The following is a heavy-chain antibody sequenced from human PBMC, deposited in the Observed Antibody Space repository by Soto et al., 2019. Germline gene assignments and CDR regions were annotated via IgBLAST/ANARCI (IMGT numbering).Heavy chain of an antibody. CDR2: ISSSSSYI. V-gene: IGHV3-21*01. Sequence: KPGGSLRLSCAASGFTFSSYSMNWVRQAPGKGLEWVSSISSSSSYIYYADSVKGGFTISRDNAKNSLYLQMNSLRAEDTAVYYCARDDSTPQQGVYYYYGMDVWGQGTTVTVSS. D-gene: IGHD2-21*02. J-gene: IGHJ6*02. CDR1: GFTFSSYS. CDR3: ARDDSTPQQGVYYYYGMDV.